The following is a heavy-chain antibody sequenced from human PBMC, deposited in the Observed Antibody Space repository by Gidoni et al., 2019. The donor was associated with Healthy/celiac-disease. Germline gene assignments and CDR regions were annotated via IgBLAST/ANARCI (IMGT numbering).Heavy chain of an antibody. CDR3: AKGVSGSSPFGYYYGMDV. J-gene: IGHJ6*02. Sequence: EVQLVESGGGLVQPGRSLRLSCAASGFTFDDYAMHWVRQAPGKGLEWVSGISWNSGSIGYADSVKGRFTISRDNAKNSLYLQMNSLRAEDTALYYCAKGVSGSSPFGYYYGMDVWGQGTTVTVSS. D-gene: IGHD6-6*01. CDR2: ISWNSGSI. V-gene: IGHV3-9*01. CDR1: GFTFDDYA.